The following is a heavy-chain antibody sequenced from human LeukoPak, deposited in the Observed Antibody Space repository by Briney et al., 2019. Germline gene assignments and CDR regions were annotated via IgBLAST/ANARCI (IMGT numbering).Heavy chain of an antibody. CDR3: ARWQDSSSGYPEAFDI. D-gene: IGHD3-22*01. V-gene: IGHV3-7*01. Sequence: GGSLRLSCAASGFTFSSYWMSWVRQAPGKGLEWVANIKQDGSEKYYVDSVKGRFTISRDNAKNSLYLQMNSLRAEDTAVYYCARWQDSSSGYPEAFDIWGQGTMVTVSS. CDR1: GFTFSSYW. J-gene: IGHJ3*02. CDR2: IKQDGSEK.